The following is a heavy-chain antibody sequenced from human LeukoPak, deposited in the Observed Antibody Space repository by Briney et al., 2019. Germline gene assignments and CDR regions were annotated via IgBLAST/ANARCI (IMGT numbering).Heavy chain of an antibody. CDR2: IRGGGVTT. J-gene: IGHJ4*02. V-gene: IGHV3-23*01. CDR1: GFTFSSHG. D-gene: IGHD5-24*01. Sequence: GGSLRLSCAASGFTFSSHGMNWVRQAPGKGLEWVSGIRGGGVTTYYAASVKGRFTISRDNSKNTLYLQMNSLRAEVTVVYYCAKDDEWVQYPNWGQGTLVTVSS. CDR3: AKDDEWVQYPN.